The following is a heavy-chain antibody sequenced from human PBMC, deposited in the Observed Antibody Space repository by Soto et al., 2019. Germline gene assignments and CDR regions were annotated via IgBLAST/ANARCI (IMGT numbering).Heavy chain of an antibody. Sequence: SVKVSCQASGYMFTTYGISWVRQAPVQGLEWMGWISAYNGNTKYAQKLQGRVTMTTDTSTSTAYMELRSLRSDDTAVYYCARERCSSTSCYKGPFYYYGLDVWGQGTTVTVSS. CDR2: ISAYNGNT. D-gene: IGHD2-2*02. J-gene: IGHJ6*02. V-gene: IGHV1-18*01. CDR3: ARERCSSTSCYKGPFYYYGLDV. CDR1: GYMFTTYG.